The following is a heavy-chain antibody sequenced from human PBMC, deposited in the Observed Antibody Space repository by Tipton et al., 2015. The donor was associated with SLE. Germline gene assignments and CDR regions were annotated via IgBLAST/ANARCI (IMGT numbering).Heavy chain of an antibody. Sequence: GSLRLSCVASGVTLTTYGLSWVRQAPGKGLEWVSSITSSGGSTHYAESVRGRFIMSRDDSKNTFYLEMNNLRVEDTAVYYCVREDARGLCGGDCYFEYWGQGALVTVSS. V-gene: IGHV3-23*01. J-gene: IGHJ4*02. CDR3: VREDARGLCGGDCYFEY. D-gene: IGHD2-21*02. CDR1: GVTLTTYG. CDR2: ITSSGGST.